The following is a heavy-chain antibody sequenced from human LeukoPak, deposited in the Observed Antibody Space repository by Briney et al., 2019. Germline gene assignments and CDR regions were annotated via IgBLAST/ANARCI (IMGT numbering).Heavy chain of an antibody. V-gene: IGHV6-1*01. CDR3: ARDSESLYYYYYYGMDV. CDR1: GDSVSSNSAD. CDR2: TYYRSKWYN. Sequence: PSQTLSLTCAISGDSVSSNSADWNWIRQSPSRGLEWLGRTYYRSKWYNDYAVSVKSRITINPDTSKNQFSLQLNSVTPEDTAVYYCARDSESLYYYYYYGMDVWGQGTTVTVSS. J-gene: IGHJ6*02.